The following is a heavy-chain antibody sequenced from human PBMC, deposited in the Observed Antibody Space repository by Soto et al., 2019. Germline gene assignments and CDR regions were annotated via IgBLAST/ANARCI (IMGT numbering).Heavy chain of an antibody. CDR2: ISTSGSTI. V-gene: IGHV3-48*02. D-gene: IGHD5-18*01. CDR3: ARARGYSYGYVDY. CDR1: GFTFSSYS. Sequence: GGSLRLSCAACGFTFSSYSMNWVRQAPGKGLEWVSYISTSGSTIYYADSVEGRFTISRDNAKNSLYLQMNSLRDEDTAVYYCARARGYSYGYVDYWGQGTLVTVSS. J-gene: IGHJ4*02.